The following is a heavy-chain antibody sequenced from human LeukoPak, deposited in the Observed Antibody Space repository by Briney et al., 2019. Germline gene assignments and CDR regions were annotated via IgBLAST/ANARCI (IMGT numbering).Heavy chain of an antibody. D-gene: IGHD4-23*01. CDR1: GFTFSSYS. CDR3: ARVEDYGGNSLDY. V-gene: IGHV3-21*01. J-gene: IGHJ4*02. CDR2: ISSSSSYI. Sequence: GGSLRLSCAASGFTFSSYSMNWVRQASGKGLEWVSSISSSSSYIYYADSVKGRFTISRDNAKNSLYLQMNSLRAEDTAVYYCARVEDYGGNSLDYWGQGTLVTVSS.